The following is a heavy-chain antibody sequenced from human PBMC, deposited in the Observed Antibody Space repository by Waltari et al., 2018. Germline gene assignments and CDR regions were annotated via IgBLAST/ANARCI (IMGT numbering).Heavy chain of an antibody. CDR3: ARHASGSYLRDLDY. J-gene: IGHJ4*02. CDR2: IYHSGST. Sequence: QVQLQESGPGLVKPSETLSLTCAVSGYSISSGYYWGWIRQPPGKGLEWIGSIYHSGSTYYNPSLKSRVTISVDTSKNQFSLKLSSVTAADTAVYYCARHASGSYLRDLDYWGQGTLVTVSS. V-gene: IGHV4-38-2*01. CDR1: GYSISSGYY. D-gene: IGHD1-26*01.